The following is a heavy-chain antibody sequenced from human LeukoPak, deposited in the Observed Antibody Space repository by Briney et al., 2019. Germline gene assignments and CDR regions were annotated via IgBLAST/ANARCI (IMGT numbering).Heavy chain of an antibody. V-gene: IGHV1-46*01. D-gene: IGHD2-2*01. CDR1: GYTFTSYY. CDR3: AGTVVVPAAMVGFDP. J-gene: IGHJ5*02. Sequence: ASVKVSCKASGYTFTSYYMHWVRQAPGQGLEWMGIINPSGGSTSYAQKFQGRVTMTRDMSTSTVYMELSSLRSEDTAVYYCAGTVVVPAAMVGFDPWGQGTLVTVSS. CDR2: INPSGGST.